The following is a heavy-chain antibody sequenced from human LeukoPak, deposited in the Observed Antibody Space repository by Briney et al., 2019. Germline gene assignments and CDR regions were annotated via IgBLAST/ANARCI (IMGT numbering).Heavy chain of an antibody. V-gene: IGHV4-59*08. D-gene: IGHD3/OR15-3a*01. Sequence: PSETLSLTCTVSGGSISSYYWSWIRQPPGKGLEWIGYIYYSGSTNYNPSLKSRVTISVDTSKNQFSLRLTSVTAADTAVYYCARQTGAGLFILPGGQGSLVTVSS. CDR3: ARQTGAGLFILP. CDR2: IYYSGST. J-gene: IGHJ4*02. CDR1: GGSISSYY.